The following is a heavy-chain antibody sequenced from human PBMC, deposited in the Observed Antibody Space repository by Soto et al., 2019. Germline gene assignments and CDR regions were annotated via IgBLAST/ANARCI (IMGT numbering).Heavy chain of an antibody. J-gene: IGHJ4*02. CDR3: ATHLVAGQDY. CDR1: GFTFSSYS. CDR2: ISSSSSYI. D-gene: IGHD6-19*01. Sequence: PGGSLRLSCAASGFTFSSYSVNWVRQAPGKGLEWVSSISSSSSYIYYADSVKGRFTISRDNAKNSLYLQMNSLRAEDTAVYYCATHLVAGQDYWGQGTLVTVSS. V-gene: IGHV3-21*01.